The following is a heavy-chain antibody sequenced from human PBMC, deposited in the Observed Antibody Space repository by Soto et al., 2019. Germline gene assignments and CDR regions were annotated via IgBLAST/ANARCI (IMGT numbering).Heavy chain of an antibody. CDR2: ISSSSSYI. Sequence: EVQLVESGGGLVKPGGSLRLSCAASGFTFSSYSMNWVRQAPGKGLEWVSSISSSSSYIYYADSVKGRFTISRDNAKNSLYLARNGVRAEDTAVYYGAGAQPGFSCGDGLGYWGQGTLVTVSS. CDR1: GFTFSSYS. V-gene: IGHV3-21*01. CDR3: AGAQPGFSCGDGLGY. J-gene: IGHJ4*02. D-gene: IGHD2-21*02.